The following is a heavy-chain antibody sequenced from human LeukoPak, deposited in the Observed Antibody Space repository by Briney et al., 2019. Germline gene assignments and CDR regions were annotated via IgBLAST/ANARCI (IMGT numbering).Heavy chain of an antibody. D-gene: IGHD5-18*01. Sequence: SETLSLTCTVSGGSISSSSYYWGWIRQPPGKGLEWIGSIYYTGSTSFNPSLKSRVTISVDTSKNQFSLRLSSVTAADTAVYYCASGYSYLDYWGQGTLVTVSS. J-gene: IGHJ4*02. CDR3: ASGYSYLDY. V-gene: IGHV4-39*07. CDR2: IYYTGST. CDR1: GGSISSSSYY.